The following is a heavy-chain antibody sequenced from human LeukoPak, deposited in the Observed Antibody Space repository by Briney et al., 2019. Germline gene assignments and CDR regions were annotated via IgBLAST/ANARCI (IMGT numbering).Heavy chain of an antibody. J-gene: IGHJ6*02. Sequence: GRSLRLSCAASGFTFSSYGMHWVRQAPGKGLEWVSAISGSGGSTYYADSVKGRFTISRDNSKNTLYLQMNSLRAEDTAVYYCAKDTGGNSDYYYYGMDVWGQGTTVTVSS. CDR1: GFTFSSYG. D-gene: IGHD4-23*01. CDR3: AKDTGGNSDYYYYGMDV. CDR2: ISGSGGST. V-gene: IGHV3-23*01.